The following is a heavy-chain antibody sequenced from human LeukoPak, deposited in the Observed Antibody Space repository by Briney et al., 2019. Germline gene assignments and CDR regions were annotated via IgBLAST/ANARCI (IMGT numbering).Heavy chain of an antibody. CDR3: AKDMRYCNGGTCYPDY. J-gene: IGHJ4*02. Sequence: GGSLRLSCAASGFTFSSYDIHWVRQAPGKGLEWVAFIRYDGSNKYYADSVKGRFTISRDNSKNSLYLQMNSLRVEDTAIYYCAKDMRYCNGGTCYPDYWGQGTLVTVSS. D-gene: IGHD2-15*01. CDR2: IRYDGSNK. V-gene: IGHV3-30*02. CDR1: GFTFSSYD.